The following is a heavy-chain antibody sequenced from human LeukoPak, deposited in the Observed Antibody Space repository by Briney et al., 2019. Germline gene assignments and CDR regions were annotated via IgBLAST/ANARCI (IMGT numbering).Heavy chain of an antibody. V-gene: IGHV4-59*08. J-gene: IGHJ4*02. CDR2: IYYSGST. CDR3: ARIYSSGYYHPQGPFDY. CDR1: GGSISSYY. Sequence: SETLSLTCTVSGGSISSYYWSWIRQPPGKGLEWIGYIYYSGSTNYNPSLKSRVTISVDTSKNQFSLKLSSVTAADTAVYYCARIYSSGYYHPQGPFDYWGQGTLVTVSS. D-gene: IGHD3-22*01.